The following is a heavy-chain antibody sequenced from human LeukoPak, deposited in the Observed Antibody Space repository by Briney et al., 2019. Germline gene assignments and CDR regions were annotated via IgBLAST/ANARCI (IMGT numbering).Heavy chain of an antibody. CDR2: INQDGSAK. D-gene: IGHD1-7*01. Sequence: GGSLRLSCVASGFTLSSHWMSWVRQAPGKGLEWVANINQDGSAKYFVDSVKGRFTISRDNAKNSMHLQMNSLRAEDTAVYYCARWEIRGTAHKLDYWGQGTLVTVSS. CDR1: GFTLSSHW. J-gene: IGHJ4*02. CDR3: ARWEIRGTAHKLDY. V-gene: IGHV3-7*01.